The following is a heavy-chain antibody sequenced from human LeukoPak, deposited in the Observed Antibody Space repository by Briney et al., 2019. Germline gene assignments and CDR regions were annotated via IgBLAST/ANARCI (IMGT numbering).Heavy chain of an antibody. CDR1: GYTFTGYY. V-gene: IGHV1-18*04. Sequence: ASVKVSCKASGYTFTGYYLHWVRQAPGQGLEWMGWISTNNGNTNYVQKFQGRVTMTTDTSTSTAYMELRSLTSDDTAVYYCARDLEFPDYWGQGTLVTVSS. J-gene: IGHJ4*02. CDR3: ARDLEFPDY. CDR2: ISTNNGNT. D-gene: IGHD3-3*01.